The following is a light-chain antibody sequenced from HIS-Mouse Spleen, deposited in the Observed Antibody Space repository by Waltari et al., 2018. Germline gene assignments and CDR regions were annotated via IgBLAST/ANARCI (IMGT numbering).Light chain of an antibody. Sequence: QSALTQPASVSGSPGQSITISCTGTSSDVGSYQLFSWYQQHPGKAPKRMIYEGSKRPSGVSNRFSGSKSGNTASLTISGLQAEDEADYYCCSYAGSSTWVFGGGTKLTVL. V-gene: IGLV2-23*01. CDR3: CSYAGSSTWV. CDR1: SSDVGSYQL. CDR2: EGS. J-gene: IGLJ3*02.